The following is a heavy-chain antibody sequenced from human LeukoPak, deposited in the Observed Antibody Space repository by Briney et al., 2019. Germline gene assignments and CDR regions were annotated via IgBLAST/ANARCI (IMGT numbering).Heavy chain of an antibody. J-gene: IGHJ4*02. CDR3: ARNHRGTEDYFDY. D-gene: IGHD3-16*01. Sequence: ASVKVSCKASGGTFSSYAISWVRQAPGQGLEWMGGIIPIFGTANYEQKFQGRVTITTDESTSTAYMELSSLRPEDTAVYYCARNHRGTEDYFDYWGQGTLVTVSS. CDR2: IIPIFGTA. V-gene: IGHV1-69*05. CDR1: GGTFSSYA.